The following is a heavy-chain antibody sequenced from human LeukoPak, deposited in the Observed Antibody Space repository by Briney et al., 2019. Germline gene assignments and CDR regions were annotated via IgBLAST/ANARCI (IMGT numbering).Heavy chain of an antibody. V-gene: IGHV4-34*01. CDR3: AAYDFWSGYYAPPEY. CDR1: GGSFSGYY. CDR2: INHSGST. D-gene: IGHD3-3*01. J-gene: IGHJ4*02. Sequence: SETLSLTCAVYGGSFSGYYWSWIRQPPGKGLEWIGEINHSGSTNYNPSLKSRVTISIDTSKKQFSLKLSSVTAADTAVYYCAAYDFWSGYYAPPEYWGPGTLVTVSS.